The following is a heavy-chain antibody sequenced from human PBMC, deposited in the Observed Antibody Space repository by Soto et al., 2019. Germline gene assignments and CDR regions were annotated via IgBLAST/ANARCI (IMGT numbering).Heavy chain of an antibody. CDR1: GGPIAPSY. V-gene: IGHV4-59*12. D-gene: IGHD6-19*01. J-gene: IGHJ4*02. CDR3: ARTRGRGQWRDFYFDF. CDR2: VYYNGST. Sequence: TVSGGPIAPSYWTWIRQSPGKGLESIGYVYYNGSTNYNPALKGRVTISLDTSKSQFSLRLSSVTAADTAVYYCARTRGRGQWRDFYFDFWGQGSLVTVSS.